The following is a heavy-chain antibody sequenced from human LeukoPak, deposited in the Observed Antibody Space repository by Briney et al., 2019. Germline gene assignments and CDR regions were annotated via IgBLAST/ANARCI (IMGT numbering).Heavy chain of an antibody. CDR1: GGSISSYY. D-gene: IGHD5-24*01. J-gene: IGHJ4*02. CDR2: IYYSGST. V-gene: IGHV4-59*08. CDR3: ARTQGRDGYNSRYYFDY. Sequence: SETLSLTCTVSGGSISSYYWSWIRQPPGKGLEWIGYIYYSGSTNYNPSLKSRVTISVDTSKNQFSLKLSSVTAADTAVYCCARTQGRDGYNSRYYFDYWGQGTLVTVSS.